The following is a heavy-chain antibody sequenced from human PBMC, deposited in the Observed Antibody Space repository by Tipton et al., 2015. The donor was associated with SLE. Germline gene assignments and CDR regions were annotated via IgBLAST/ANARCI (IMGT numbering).Heavy chain of an antibody. V-gene: IGHV4-39*01. D-gene: IGHD3-10*01. CDR2: IYYSGST. J-gene: IGHJ3*02. CDR3: ARQGDGSGSYYYAFDI. Sequence: TLSLTCTVSGGSISSSNYYWGWIRQPPGNGLEWIGSIYYSGSTYYNPSLNSRVTISVDTSKNQFSLKLSSMTAADTAVYYCARQGDGSGSYYYAFDIWGQGTMVTLSS. CDR1: GGSISSSNYY.